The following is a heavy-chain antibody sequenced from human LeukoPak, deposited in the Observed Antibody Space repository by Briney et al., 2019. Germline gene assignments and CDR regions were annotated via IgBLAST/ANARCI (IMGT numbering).Heavy chain of an antibody. V-gene: IGHV3-20*04. Sequence: GGPLRLSCAAPGFTVDDYGMSWVHQAPGKGLDWVSGINWNGGSTGYAYSVKGRFTISRDNAKNYLYLQMNSLRAEDTGLYYCARGGGDVYTAIPPYFDYWRQGALLTVSS. CDR2: INWNGGST. CDR3: ARGGGDVYTAIPPYFDY. CDR1: GFTVDDYG. J-gene: IGHJ4*02. D-gene: IGHD5-18*01.